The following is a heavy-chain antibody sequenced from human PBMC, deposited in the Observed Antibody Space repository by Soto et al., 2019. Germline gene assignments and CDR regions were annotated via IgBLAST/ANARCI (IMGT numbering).Heavy chain of an antibody. CDR2: IIPILGIA. CDR1: GGTFSSYT. J-gene: IGHJ6*02. CDR3: AETTPDTAMVSSNSNYYGMAV. V-gene: IGHV1-69*02. D-gene: IGHD5-18*01. Sequence: SVKVSCKASGGTFSSYTISWVRQAPGQGLEWMGRIIPILGIANYAQKFQGRVTITADKSTSTAYMELSSLRSEDTAVYYCAETTPDTAMVSSNSNYYGMAVWGQGTTVTVSS.